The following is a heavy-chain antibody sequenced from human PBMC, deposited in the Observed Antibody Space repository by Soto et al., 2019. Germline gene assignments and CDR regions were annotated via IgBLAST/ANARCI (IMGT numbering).Heavy chain of an antibody. Sequence: GGSLRLSCVASGFSFSSYAMSWVRQAPGEGLEWVSVISGSDGSTYYADSVKGRFTISRDDSKNTLYLRMNSLRAEDTAVYYCAKDRERDAWYEDYWGQGTLVTVSS. CDR2: ISGSDGST. V-gene: IGHV3-23*01. CDR3: AKDRERDAWYEDY. D-gene: IGHD6-13*01. J-gene: IGHJ4*02. CDR1: GFSFSSYA.